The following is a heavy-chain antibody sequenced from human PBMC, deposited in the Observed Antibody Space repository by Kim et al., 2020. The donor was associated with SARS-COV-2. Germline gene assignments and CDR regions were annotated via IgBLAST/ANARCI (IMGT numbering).Heavy chain of an antibody. Sequence: ASVKVSCKASGYTFTSYAMHWVRQAPGQRLEWMGWINAGNGNTKYSQKFQGRVTITRDTSASTAYMELSSLRSEDTAVYYCARDEPHYYDSSPAYYYYYYGMDVWGQGTTVTVSS. D-gene: IGHD3-22*01. V-gene: IGHV1-3*01. CDR1: GYTFTSYA. J-gene: IGHJ6*02. CDR3: ARDEPHYYDSSPAYYYYYYGMDV. CDR2: INAGNGNT.